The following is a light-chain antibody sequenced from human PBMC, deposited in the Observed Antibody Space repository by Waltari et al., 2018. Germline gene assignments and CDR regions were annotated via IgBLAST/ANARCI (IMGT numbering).Light chain of an antibody. V-gene: IGKV1-39*01. J-gene: IGKJ2*01. CDR2: LAS. CDR1: QSISTF. Sequence: IEMTQSPSSLSASVGDRVTITCRASQSISTFLNWDQQIPGKAPKLLIYLASTLQSGVPSRFSGSGSGTDFSLTISSLQPEDFATYYCQQSYITAYTFGQGTKVEIQ. CDR3: QQSYITAYT.